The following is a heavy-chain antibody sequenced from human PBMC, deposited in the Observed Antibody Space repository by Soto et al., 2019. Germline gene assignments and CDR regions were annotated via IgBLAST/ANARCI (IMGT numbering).Heavy chain of an antibody. CDR3: ARDRNVSPTGFDP. V-gene: IGHV4-31*03. D-gene: IGHD4-4*01. Sequence: QGQLQESGPGLVKPSQTLSLTCTVSGGSISSGGYYWSWFRQHPGKGLEWIGYIYYSGSTYYNPSLKSRVTISVDTSKNQFSLKLSSVTAADTAVYYCARDRNVSPTGFDPWGQGTLVTVSS. J-gene: IGHJ5*02. CDR2: IYYSGST. CDR1: GGSISSGGYY.